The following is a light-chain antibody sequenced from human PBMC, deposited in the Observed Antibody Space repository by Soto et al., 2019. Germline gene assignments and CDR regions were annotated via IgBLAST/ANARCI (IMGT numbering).Light chain of an antibody. Sequence: VVTQPPSVSGAPGQRVTLSCTGSSSNIGAGYDVHWYQHLPGTAPKLLIYTNSNRPSGVPDRFSGSKSDASASLAITGLQAEDEADYYCQSYDSSLSGSRVFGGGTQLTVL. CDR3: QSYDSSLSGSRV. CDR2: TNS. V-gene: IGLV1-40*01. CDR1: SSNIGAGYD. J-gene: IGLJ2*01.